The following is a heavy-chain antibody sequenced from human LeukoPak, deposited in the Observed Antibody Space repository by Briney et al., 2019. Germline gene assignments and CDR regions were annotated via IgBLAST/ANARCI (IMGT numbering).Heavy chain of an antibody. V-gene: IGHV1-3*01. CDR1: GYTFTSYA. Sequence: GASVKVSCKASGYTFTSYAMHWVRQAPGQRLEWMGWINAGNGNTKYSQKFQGRVTITRDTSASTAYMELSSLRSEDTAVYYCARVGEYCSSTSCYAFGLDYWGQGTLVAVSS. D-gene: IGHD2-2*01. CDR2: INAGNGNT. CDR3: ARVGEYCSSTSCYAFGLDY. J-gene: IGHJ4*02.